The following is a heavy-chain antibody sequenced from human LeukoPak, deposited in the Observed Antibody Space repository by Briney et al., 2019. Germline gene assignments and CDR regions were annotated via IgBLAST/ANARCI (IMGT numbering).Heavy chain of an antibody. CDR3: ARDEDSRDLDY. CDR2: ISSSSSTI. V-gene: IGHV3-48*01. D-gene: IGHD6-6*01. Sequence: GGSLRLSCAASGFTFSSYSMNWVRQAPGKGLEWVSYISSSSSTIYYADPVKGRFTISRDNAKNSLYLQMNSPRAEDTAVYYCARDEDSRDLDYWGQGTLVTVSS. J-gene: IGHJ4*02. CDR1: GFTFSSYS.